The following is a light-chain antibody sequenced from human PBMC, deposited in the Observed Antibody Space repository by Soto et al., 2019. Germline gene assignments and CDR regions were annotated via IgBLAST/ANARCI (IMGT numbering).Light chain of an antibody. CDR1: QGISTY. CDR2: AAS. CDR3: QQSYSTTWT. V-gene: IGKV1-39*01. J-gene: IGKJ5*01. Sequence: DIQMTQSPSSLSASVGDRFSVTCRASQGISTYLNWYQQKPGKAPKLLIYAASSLQSGVPSRFSGSGSETDFTLTVSSLQPEDFASYSCQQSYSTTWTFGQGTRLEIK.